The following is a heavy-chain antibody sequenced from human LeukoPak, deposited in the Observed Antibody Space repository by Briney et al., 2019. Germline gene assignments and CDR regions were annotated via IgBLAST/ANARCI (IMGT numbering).Heavy chain of an antibody. V-gene: IGHV4-59*01. CDR2: IYYSGST. J-gene: IGHJ5*02. CDR1: GGSISSYY. Sequence: KPSETLSLTCTVSGGSISSYYWSWIRQPPGKGLEWVGYIYYSGSTNYNPSLKSRVTISVDTPKNQFSLKLSSVTAADTAVYYCARGKLLWFGEAASGADPWGQGTLVTVSS. D-gene: IGHD3-10*01. CDR3: ARGKLLWFGEAASGADP.